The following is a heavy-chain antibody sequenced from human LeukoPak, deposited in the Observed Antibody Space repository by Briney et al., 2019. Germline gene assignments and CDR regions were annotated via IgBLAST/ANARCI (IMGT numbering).Heavy chain of an antibody. CDR1: GLTFSSYS. CDR2: ISSSSSTI. Sequence: GGSLRLSCAASGLTFSSYSMNWVRQAPGKGLEWVSYISSSSSTIYYADSVKGRFTISRDNAKNSLYLQMNSLRDEDTAVYYCARLYVWGSSRTFDYWGQGTLVTVSS. CDR3: ARLYVWGSSRTFDY. V-gene: IGHV3-48*02. D-gene: IGHD3-16*02. J-gene: IGHJ4*02.